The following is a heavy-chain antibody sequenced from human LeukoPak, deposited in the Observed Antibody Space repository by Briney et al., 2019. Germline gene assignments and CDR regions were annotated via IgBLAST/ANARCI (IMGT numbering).Heavy chain of an antibody. CDR2: INHSGST. Sequence: SETLSLTRAVYGGSFSGYYWSWIRQPPGKGLEWIGEINHSGSTNYNPSLKSRVTISVDTSKNQFSLKLSSVTAADTAVYYCAREDGATPSLALWGQGTLVTVSS. J-gene: IGHJ4*02. CDR3: AREDGATPSLAL. CDR1: GGSFSGYY. D-gene: IGHD5-12*01. V-gene: IGHV4-34*01.